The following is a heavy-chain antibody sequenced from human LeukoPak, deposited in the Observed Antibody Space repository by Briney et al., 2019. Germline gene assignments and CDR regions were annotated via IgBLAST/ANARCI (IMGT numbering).Heavy chain of an antibody. Sequence: PGGSLRLSCAVSGFTFSSYAMSWVRQAPGKGREWVSAISGSGGSTYYADSVKGRFTISRDNSKNTLYLQMNSLRAEDTAVYYCAKDALAAAGIYYFDYWGEGTVVTVSS. CDR2: ISGSGGST. CDR3: AKDALAAAGIYYFDY. CDR1: GFTFSSYA. V-gene: IGHV3-23*01. D-gene: IGHD6-13*01. J-gene: IGHJ4*02.